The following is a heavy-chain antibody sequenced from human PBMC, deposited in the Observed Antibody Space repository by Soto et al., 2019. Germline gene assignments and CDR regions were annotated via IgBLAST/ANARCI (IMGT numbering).Heavy chain of an antibody. J-gene: IGHJ4*02. CDR1: GFTFSDYW. Sequence: GASLRLSCTASGFTFSDYWMYWVRQVSGKGLELVSRIDSDGRSTSYAESVKGRFSMSRDNTKNMVYLQMRSLRADDTAVYYCASRAAVTTFYYWGQGT. D-gene: IGHD4-17*01. CDR3: ASRAAVTTFYY. V-gene: IGHV3-74*03. CDR2: IDSDGRST.